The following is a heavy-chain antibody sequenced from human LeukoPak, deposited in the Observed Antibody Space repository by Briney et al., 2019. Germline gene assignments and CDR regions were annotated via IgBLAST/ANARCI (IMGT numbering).Heavy chain of an antibody. CDR3: AKDRSSRYDFWSGSFSHYYYCYMDV. D-gene: IGHD3-3*01. V-gene: IGHV3-23*01. CDR1: GFTFSSYA. J-gene: IGHJ6*03. CDR2: ISGGSA. Sequence: PGGSLRLSCAASGFTFSSYAMSWVRQAPGKGLEWVSAISGGSADYADSVKGRFSISIDNSKNTLYLQMNSLRAEDTAVYYCAKDRSSRYDFWSGSFSHYYYCYMDVWGKGTTVTVSS.